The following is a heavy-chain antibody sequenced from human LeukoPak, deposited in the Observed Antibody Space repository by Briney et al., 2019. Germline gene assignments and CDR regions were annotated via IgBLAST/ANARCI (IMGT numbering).Heavy chain of an antibody. J-gene: IGHJ4*02. D-gene: IGHD2-2*01. V-gene: IGHV5-51*01. CDR2: IYPGDSDT. CDR1: GYSFTSYW. Sequence: GESLQISCKGSGYSFTSYWIGWVRQMPGKGLEWMGIIYPGDSDTRYSPSFQGQVTISADKSISTAYLQWSSLKASDTAMYYCASSLDCSSTSCFFDYWGQGTLVTVSS. CDR3: ASSLDCSSTSCFFDY.